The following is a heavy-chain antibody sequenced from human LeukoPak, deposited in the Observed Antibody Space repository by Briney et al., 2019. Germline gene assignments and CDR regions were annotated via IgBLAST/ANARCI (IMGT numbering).Heavy chain of an antibody. Sequence: SETLSLTCTVSGGSISSYYWSWIRQPAGKGLEWIGSIYYSGSTYYNPSLKSRVTISVDTSKNQFSLKLSSVTAADTAVYYCASHRATTRWGQGTLVTVSS. D-gene: IGHD4-17*01. CDR1: GGSISSYY. V-gene: IGHV4-59*05. J-gene: IGHJ4*02. CDR2: IYYSGST. CDR3: ASHRATTR.